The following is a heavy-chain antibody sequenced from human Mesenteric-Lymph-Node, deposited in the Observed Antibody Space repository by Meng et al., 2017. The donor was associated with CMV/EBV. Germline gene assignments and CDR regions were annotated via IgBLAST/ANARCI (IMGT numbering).Heavy chain of an antibody. CDR1: SDSVCRDISS. D-gene: IGHD6-19*01. V-gene: IGHV4-39*07. CDR3: ARAVAMAGMDY. CDR2: VHYTGTT. Sequence: TVSSDSVCRDISSCGWIRQPPGKGLEWIGSVHYTGTTFYNSSLKSRFTLSVVTSKNQFSLKLTSVTAADTAVYYCARAVAMAGMDYWGQGTLVTVSS. J-gene: IGHJ4*02.